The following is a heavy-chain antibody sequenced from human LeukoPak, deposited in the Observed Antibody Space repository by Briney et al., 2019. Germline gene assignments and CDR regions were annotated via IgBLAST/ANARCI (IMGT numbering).Heavy chain of an antibody. Sequence: SVNVSCNASGGTFSSYAISWVRQAPGQGREWMGGIIPTFGTANYEQKFQGRVTIPAEKSTSPAYMELSSLRSEDTAVYSCARGWSRYSSGWKYYFDYWGQGTLVTVSS. CDR3: ARGWSRYSSGWKYYFDY. D-gene: IGHD6-19*01. CDR1: GGTFSSYA. V-gene: IGHV1-69*06. CDR2: IIPTFGTA. J-gene: IGHJ4*02.